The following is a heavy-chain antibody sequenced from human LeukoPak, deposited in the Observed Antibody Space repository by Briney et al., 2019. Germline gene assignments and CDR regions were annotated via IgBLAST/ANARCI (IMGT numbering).Heavy chain of an antibody. CDR1: GFTFSSHA. V-gene: IGHV3-23*01. J-gene: IGHJ4*02. CDR2: LSGSGYNT. D-gene: IGHD2-2*01. CDR3: AKDPYGTRYFDY. Sequence: GGSLRLPCAASGFTFSSHALSWVRQAPGKGLEWVSSLSGSGYNTYYADSVKGRFTISRDNSKNTVYLQMNSLRAEDTAVYYCAKDPYGTRYFDYWGQGTLVTVSS.